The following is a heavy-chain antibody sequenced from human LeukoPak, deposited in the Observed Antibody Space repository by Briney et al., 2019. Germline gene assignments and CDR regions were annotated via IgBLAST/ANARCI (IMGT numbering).Heavy chain of an antibody. Sequence: SETLSLTCTVSGASISSYYWSWIRQPPGKGLEWIGYIYSSGSTNYNPSLKSRVTISVDTSKNQFSLKLSSVTAADTAVYYCARGVNGDWNYFYFDSWGQGTLVTVSS. CDR2: IYSSGST. CDR3: ARGVNGDWNYFYFDS. CDR1: GASISSYY. D-gene: IGHD1-7*01. J-gene: IGHJ4*02. V-gene: IGHV4-59*01.